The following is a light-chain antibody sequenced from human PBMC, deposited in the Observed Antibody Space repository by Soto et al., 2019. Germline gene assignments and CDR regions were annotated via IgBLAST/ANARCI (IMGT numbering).Light chain of an antibody. CDR2: GAS. J-gene: IGKJ2*01. Sequence: EIVVTQSPATLSVSPGERATLSCRASRSVSSTLAWYQQKPGQAPRLLMYGASTMANGIPARFSGSGSGTEFTLTISSLQSEDFAVYYCQQYNNWPPYTFGQGTKLEIK. CDR1: RSVSST. V-gene: IGKV3-15*01. CDR3: QQYNNWPPYT.